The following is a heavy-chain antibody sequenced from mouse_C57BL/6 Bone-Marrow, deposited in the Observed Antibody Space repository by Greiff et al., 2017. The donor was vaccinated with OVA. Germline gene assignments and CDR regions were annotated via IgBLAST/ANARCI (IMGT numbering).Heavy chain of an antibody. CDR1: GYTFTSYW. D-gene: IGHD2-3*01. CDR2: IDPSDSET. J-gene: IGHJ2*01. CDR3: ASDDGYTLYYFDY. V-gene: IGHV1-52*01. Sequence: QVQLQQPGAELVRPGSSVKLSCKASGYTFTSYWMHWVKQRPIQGLEWIGNIDPSDSETHYNQKFKDKATLTVDKSSSTAYMQLSSLTSVDSAVYYCASDDGYTLYYFDYWGQGTTLTVSS.